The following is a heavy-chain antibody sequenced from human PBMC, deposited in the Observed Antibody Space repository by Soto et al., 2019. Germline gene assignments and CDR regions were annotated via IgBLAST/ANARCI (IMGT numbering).Heavy chain of an antibody. Sequence: QVQLVQSGSEIKKPGASVKVSCKAFGYTFTSYGIGWVRQAPGQGLEWMGWISVYNDNTNYAQKFQGRVTMTTETSSSTAYMELRSLKSDDTAVYYCARIGLDGQWGQATLVTVSS. J-gene: IGHJ1*01. CDR3: ARIGLDGQ. CDR2: ISVYNDNT. CDR1: GYTFTSYG. V-gene: IGHV1-18*01. D-gene: IGHD3-16*01.